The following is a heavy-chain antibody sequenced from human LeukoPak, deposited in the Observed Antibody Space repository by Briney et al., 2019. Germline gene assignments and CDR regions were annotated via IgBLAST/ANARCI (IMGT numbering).Heavy chain of an antibody. CDR3: ARDKDYYGSGSYYNIFGHGAFDM. CDR2: IYYSGST. CDR1: GGSISSYY. J-gene: IGHJ3*02. Sequence: SETLSLTCTVSGGSISSYYWSWIRQPPGKGLEWIGYIYYSGSTNYNPSLNRRVTISVDTSNNQFSLKLSSVTAAEPAVYYCARDKDYYGSGSYYNIFGHGAFDMWGQGTMVTVSS. V-gene: IGHV4-59*01. D-gene: IGHD3-10*01.